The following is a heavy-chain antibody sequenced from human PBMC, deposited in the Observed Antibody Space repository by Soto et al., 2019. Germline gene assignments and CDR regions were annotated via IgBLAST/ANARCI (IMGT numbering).Heavy chain of an antibody. J-gene: IGHJ4*02. CDR2: IYYSGST. Sequence: SETLSLTCTVSGGSISSSSYYWGWIRQPPGKGLEWIGSIYYSGSTYYNPSLKSRVTISVDTSKNQFSLELSSVTAADTAVYYCARHDADAADAYVWGSYRYQNFDYWGQGTLVTVS. D-gene: IGHD3-16*02. CDR3: ARHDADAADAYVWGSYRYQNFDY. V-gene: IGHV4-39*01. CDR1: GGSISSSSYY.